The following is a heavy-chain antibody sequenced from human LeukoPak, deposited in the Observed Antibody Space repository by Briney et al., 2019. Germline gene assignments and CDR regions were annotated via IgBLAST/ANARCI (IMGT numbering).Heavy chain of an antibody. V-gene: IGHV3-21*01. CDR2: ISSSSSYI. CDR1: GFTFSSYS. J-gene: IGHJ3*02. Sequence: GGSLRLSCAASGFTFSSYSMNWVRQAPGKGLEWVSSISSSSSYIYYADSVKGRFTISRDNAKNSLYLQMNSLRAEDTAVYYCARDNRIAAAGMAAPDAFDIWGQGTMVTVSS. D-gene: IGHD6-13*01. CDR3: ARDNRIAAAGMAAPDAFDI.